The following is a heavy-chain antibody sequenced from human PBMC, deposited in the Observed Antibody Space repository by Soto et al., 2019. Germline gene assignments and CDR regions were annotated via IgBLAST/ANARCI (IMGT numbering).Heavy chain of an antibody. CDR2: ISSSTSYI. CDR1: GFTFSSYT. D-gene: IGHD6-19*01. CDR3: ARDLNPYTSGWDWNY. Sequence: EVQLVESGGGLVKPGGSLRLSCAASGFTFSSYTMNWVRQAPGKGLEWVSSISSSTSYIYYADSLKGRFTISRDNAKNSLYLLMYSLRAEDTAVYYCARDLNPYTSGWDWNYWVHGTLVTVSS. J-gene: IGHJ4*01. V-gene: IGHV3-21*01.